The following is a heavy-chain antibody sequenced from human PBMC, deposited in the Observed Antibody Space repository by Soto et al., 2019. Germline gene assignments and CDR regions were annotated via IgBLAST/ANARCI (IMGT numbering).Heavy chain of an antibody. D-gene: IGHD3-9*01. CDR1: GGSFSGYY. J-gene: IGHJ2*01. CDR2: INDRGSI. V-gene: IGHV4-34*01. Sequence: QVQLQQWGAGPLRPLETLSLTCGVSGGSFSGYYWAWIRQSPGKGLEWIGEINDRGSINYNPSLKSRVIISVDTSKNHYSLNLRSVTAADPAVYYCARESHDSLTGPPWVWYFDLWGRGTLVTVSS. CDR3: ARESHDSLTGPPWVWYFDL.